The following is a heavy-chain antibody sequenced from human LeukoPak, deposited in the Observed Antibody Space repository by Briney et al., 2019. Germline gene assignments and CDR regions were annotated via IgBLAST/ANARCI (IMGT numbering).Heavy chain of an antibody. J-gene: IGHJ4*02. Sequence: GGSLRLSCAASGFTFSSYSMNWVRQAPGQGLEWVSSISSSSSYIYYAASVKCRFTISRDNAKNSLYLQMNSLRAEDTAVYYCARDGVAVAGLDYWGQGTLVTVSS. CDR3: ARDGVAVAGLDY. D-gene: IGHD6-19*01. CDR1: GFTFSSYS. V-gene: IGHV3-21*01. CDR2: ISSSSSYI.